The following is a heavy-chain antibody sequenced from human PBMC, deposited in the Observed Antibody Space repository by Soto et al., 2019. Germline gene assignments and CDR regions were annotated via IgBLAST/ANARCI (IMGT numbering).Heavy chain of an antibody. Sequence: QVQLVQSGAEVKKPGASVKVSCKASGYTFTSYAMHWVRQAPGQRLEWMGWINAGNGNTKYSQKFRGRVTITRDTSASTAYMELSSLRSEDTAVYYCARVRGLTFIAVGYWGQGTLVTVSS. CDR3: ARVRGLTFIAVGY. D-gene: IGHD6-19*01. J-gene: IGHJ4*02. CDR2: INAGNGNT. V-gene: IGHV1-3*01. CDR1: GYTFTSYA.